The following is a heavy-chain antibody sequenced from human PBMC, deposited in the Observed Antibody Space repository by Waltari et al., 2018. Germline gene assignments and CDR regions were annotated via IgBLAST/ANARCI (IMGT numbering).Heavy chain of an antibody. CDR2: ISWNGCTI. V-gene: IGHV3-9*01. D-gene: IGHD3-10*01. CDR3: AKDMRLRGILITSVDF. J-gene: IGHJ4*02. CDR1: GFTFDDFA. Sequence: EVQLVESGGGLVQPGGSLRLSCAASGFTFDDFAMHWVRLVAGRVLGWVSAISWNGCTIAYADSVKGRFTISRDNTKSSLHLQMHSLRTEDTAVYYCAKDMRLRGILITSVDFWGQGIPVTVSS.